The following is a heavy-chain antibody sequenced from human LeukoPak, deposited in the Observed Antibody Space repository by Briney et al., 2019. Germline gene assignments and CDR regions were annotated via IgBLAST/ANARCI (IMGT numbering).Heavy chain of an antibody. D-gene: IGHD6-19*01. CDR3: ARGPRGLGMAGTCDY. V-gene: IGHV4-34*01. CDR1: GGSFSEYD. J-gene: IGHJ4*02. Sequence: PSETLSLTCAVYGGSFSEYDWSWIRQPPGKGLEWIAEINHSGSTNYNPSLKSRVTISVDTSKTQYSLKLSSVTAADTAVYYCARGPRGLGMAGTCDYWGQGTLVTVSS. CDR2: INHSGST.